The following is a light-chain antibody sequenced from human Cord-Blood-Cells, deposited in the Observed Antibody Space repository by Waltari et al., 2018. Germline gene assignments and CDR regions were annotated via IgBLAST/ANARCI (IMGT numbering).Light chain of an antibody. J-gene: IGKJ4*01. V-gene: IGKV3D-15*01. CDR2: GAS. CDR1: QSVSSN. Sequence: EIVMTQSPATLSVSPGERATLSCRASQSVSSNLAWYQQKPGQAHTLLIYGASTRATGIPARFGGSESGTEFTLTISSLQSEDFAVYYCQQYNNWPLTFGGGTKVELK. CDR3: QQYNNWPLT.